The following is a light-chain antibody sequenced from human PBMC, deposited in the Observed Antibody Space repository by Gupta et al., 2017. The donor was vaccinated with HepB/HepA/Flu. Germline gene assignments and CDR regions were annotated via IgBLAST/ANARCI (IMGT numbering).Light chain of an antibody. V-gene: IGKV3-20*01. CDR2: GAS. J-gene: IGKJ2*01. CDR1: QSVSSSY. Sequence: EIVLTKSPGTLSLSPGERVTLSCRASQSVSSSYLAWYQQKPGQAPRLLIYGASSRATGIPDRSSGSGSGTDFSLTISRLEPEDFAVYYCQQYVSSPPYTFGQGTKLEIK. CDR3: QQYVSSPPYT.